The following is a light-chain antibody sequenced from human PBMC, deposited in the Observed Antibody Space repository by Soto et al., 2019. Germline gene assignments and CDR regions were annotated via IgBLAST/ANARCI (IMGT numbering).Light chain of an antibody. Sequence: EIVLTQSPGTLSLSPGERATLSCRVSQSVSSSYLAWYQQKPGQAPRLLIYGASSRATGIPDRFSGSGSGTDFTLTISRLETEDFAVYYCQQYGSSPRTFGQGTKVDIK. CDR3: QQYGSSPRT. CDR1: QSVSSSY. V-gene: IGKV3-20*01. J-gene: IGKJ1*01. CDR2: GAS.